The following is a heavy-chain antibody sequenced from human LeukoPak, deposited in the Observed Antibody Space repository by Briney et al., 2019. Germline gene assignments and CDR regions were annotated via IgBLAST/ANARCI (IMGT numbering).Heavy chain of an antibody. Sequence: GASVKVSCKASGGTFSSYAISWVRQAPGQGLEWMGRIIPILGIANYAQKFQGRVTITADKSTSTAYMELSSLRSEDTAVYYCARDQAAAGAFDYWGQGTLVTVSS. CDR2: IIPILGIA. CDR3: ARDQAAAGAFDY. D-gene: IGHD6-13*01. CDR1: GGTFSSYA. J-gene: IGHJ4*02. V-gene: IGHV1-69*04.